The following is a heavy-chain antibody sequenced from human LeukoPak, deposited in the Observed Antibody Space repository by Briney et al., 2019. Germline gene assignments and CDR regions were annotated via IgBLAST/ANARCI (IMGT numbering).Heavy chain of an antibody. CDR1: GGSISSYY. Sequence: SETLSLTCTVSGGSISSYYWSWIRQPPGKGLEWIGYIYTSGSTNYNPSLKSRVTISVDTSKNQFSLKLSSVTAADTAVYYCARCKLKRGSGSYWENYYYYYMDVWGKGTTVTVSS. J-gene: IGHJ6*03. CDR2: IYTSGST. D-gene: IGHD3-10*01. V-gene: IGHV4-4*09. CDR3: ARCKLKRGSGSYWENYYYYYMDV.